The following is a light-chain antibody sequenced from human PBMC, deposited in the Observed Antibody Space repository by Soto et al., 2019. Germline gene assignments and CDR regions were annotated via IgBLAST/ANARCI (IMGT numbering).Light chain of an antibody. CDR1: QSVYTY. Sequence: EIVLTQSPATLSLSPGERATLSCRASQSVYTYLAWYQQKPGQAPRLLIYDASKRATGITARFSGSGSGTDFTLTISSLEPEDFAVYYCQQRTNWPPTWTFGQGTKVEIK. CDR3: QQRTNWPPTWT. J-gene: IGKJ1*01. CDR2: DAS. V-gene: IGKV3-11*01.